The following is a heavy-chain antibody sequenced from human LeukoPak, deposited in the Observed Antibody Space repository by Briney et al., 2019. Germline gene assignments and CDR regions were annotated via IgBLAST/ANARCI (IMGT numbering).Heavy chain of an antibody. Sequence: GGSLRLSCAASGFTFSVSGMHWVRQAPGKGLDWVAVIAYGGTNEYYADSVKGRFTISRDNSKNTLYLQMNSLRTEDTAVYYCAKDAFWPVGFDPWGQGTLVTVSS. D-gene: IGHD3-3*02. CDR2: IAYGGTNE. J-gene: IGHJ5*02. CDR1: GFTFSVSG. V-gene: IGHV3-30*18. CDR3: AKDAFWPVGFDP.